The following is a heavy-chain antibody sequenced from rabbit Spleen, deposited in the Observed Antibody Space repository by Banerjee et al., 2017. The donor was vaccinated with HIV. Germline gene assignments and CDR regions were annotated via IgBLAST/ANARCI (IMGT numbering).Heavy chain of an antibody. V-gene: IGHV1S45*01. CDR3: AGDNYGINKYYFDL. Sequence: QEQLVESGGGLVQPTGSLTLTCKASGFSFSDRYVRCWVRRAAGKGMEWIACINAATGRSVHAPWANARFTISRTLSLQVTMLTTSHTAADSATCFCAGDNYGINKYYFDLWGQGTLVTVS. J-gene: IGHJ4*01. CDR2: INAATGRS. CDR1: GFSFSDRYV. D-gene: IGHD5-1*01.